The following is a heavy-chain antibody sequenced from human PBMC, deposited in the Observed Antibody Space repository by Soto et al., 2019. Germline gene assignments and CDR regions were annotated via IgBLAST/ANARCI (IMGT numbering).Heavy chain of an antibody. V-gene: IGHV3-33*01. Sequence: GGSLRLSCAASRFTFSSYGMHWVRQAPGKGLEWVAVIWYDGSNKYYADSVKGRFTISRDNSKNTLYLQMNSLRAEDTAVYYCAREAYYMDVWGKGTTVTVSS. CDR2: IWYDGSNK. CDR1: RFTFSSYG. CDR3: AREAYYMDV. J-gene: IGHJ6*03.